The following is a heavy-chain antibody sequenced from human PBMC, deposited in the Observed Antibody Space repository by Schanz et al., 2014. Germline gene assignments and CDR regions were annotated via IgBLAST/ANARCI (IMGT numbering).Heavy chain of an antibody. V-gene: IGHV3-23*01. CDR3: AKSLESCPGGRCSRGYFDY. CDR1: GFTFSTHA. D-gene: IGHD2-8*02. J-gene: IGHJ4*02. Sequence: EMQLLESGGGLIQPGGSLRLSCAASGFTFSTHAMSWVRQAPGKGLEWVSAISGSGGSTYYADSVKGRFTISRDNFKGALYLQMSSLRAEDTAVYYCAKSLESCPGGRCSRGYFDYWGQGTLVTVSS. CDR2: ISGSGGST.